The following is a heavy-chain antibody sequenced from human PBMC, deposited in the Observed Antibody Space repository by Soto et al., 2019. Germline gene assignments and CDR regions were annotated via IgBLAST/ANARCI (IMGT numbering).Heavy chain of an antibody. CDR1: GGSISRGTYY. D-gene: IGHD2-2*02. J-gene: IGHJ5*02. V-gene: IGHV4-39*01. CDR3: ARQVPAAIRLGWFDP. CDR2: IYYSGST. Sequence: SETLSLTCTVSGGSISRGTYYWGWIRQPPGKGLEWIGSIYYSGSTYYRPSLKSRVTISVDTSKNQFSLKLSSVTAADTAVYYCARQVPAAIRLGWFDPWGQGTLVTVSS.